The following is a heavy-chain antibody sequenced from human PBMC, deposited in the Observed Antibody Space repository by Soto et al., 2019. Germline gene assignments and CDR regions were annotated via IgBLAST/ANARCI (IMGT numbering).Heavy chain of an antibody. CDR2: IKHEGGEK. Sequence: GGSLRLSCEVSGFTFSNVIMSWVRQPPGKGLEWVANIKHEGGEKDYVDSVKGRFTISRDNAKNSVYLQMNSLRVEDSAVYYCARDGVAPFDYWGQGTLVTVSA. D-gene: IGHD5-12*01. V-gene: IGHV3-7*01. CDR1: GFTFSNVI. CDR3: ARDGVAPFDY. J-gene: IGHJ4*02.